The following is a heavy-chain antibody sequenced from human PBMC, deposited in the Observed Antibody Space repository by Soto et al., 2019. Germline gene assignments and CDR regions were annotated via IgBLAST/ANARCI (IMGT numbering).Heavy chain of an antibody. CDR3: TTVFLGLGELANRYYYYGMDV. D-gene: IGHD3-16*01. V-gene: IGHV3-15*01. Sequence: PGGSLXLSCAASGFXFSNAWMSWVRQAPGKGLEWVGRIKSKTDGGTTDYAAPVKGRFTISRDDSKNTLYLQMNSLKTEDTAVYYCTTVFLGLGELANRYYYYGMDVGGQGTTVTFPS. CDR2: IKSKTDGGTT. CDR1: GFXFSNAW. J-gene: IGHJ6*02.